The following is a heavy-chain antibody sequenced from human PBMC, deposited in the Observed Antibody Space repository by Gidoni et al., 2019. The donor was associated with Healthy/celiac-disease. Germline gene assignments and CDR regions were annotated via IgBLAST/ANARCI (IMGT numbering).Heavy chain of an antibody. Sequence: EVQLVESGGGLVQPGGSLRLSCAASGFTFSSYSMNWVRQAPGKGLEWVSYISSSSSTIYYADSVKGRFTISRDNAKNSLYLQMNSLRAEDTAVYYCARVMDYYDSSGYYLEYFQHWGQGTLVTVSS. CDR2: ISSSSSTI. CDR3: ARVMDYYDSSGYYLEYFQH. CDR1: GFTFSSYS. V-gene: IGHV3-48*04. J-gene: IGHJ1*01. D-gene: IGHD3-22*01.